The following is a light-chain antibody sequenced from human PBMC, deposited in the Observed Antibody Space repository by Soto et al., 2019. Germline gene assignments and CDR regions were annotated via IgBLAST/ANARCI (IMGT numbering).Light chain of an antibody. V-gene: IGKV3-20*01. Sequence: EIVLTQSPGTLSLSPGKRASLSCRASQSVSNFLAWYQQKPGQAPRLLIYDTSNRATGIPARFSGSGSGTDFTLTISRLEPEDFAVYYCQQYGSSPSITCGQGTRREIK. J-gene: IGKJ5*01. CDR2: DTS. CDR3: QQYGSSPSIT. CDR1: QSVSNF.